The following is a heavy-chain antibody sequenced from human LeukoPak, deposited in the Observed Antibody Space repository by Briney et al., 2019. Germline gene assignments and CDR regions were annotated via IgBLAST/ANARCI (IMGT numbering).Heavy chain of an antibody. CDR3: ARGPRDYFDY. V-gene: IGHV4-59*02. J-gene: IGHJ4*02. CDR1: GGSVSRGY. Sequence: SETLSLTCTVSGGSVSRGYWSWIRQPPGKGLEWIGYFYYTGNTNYNPSLWSRVTISIDMSKNQFSLTLSSVTAADTAVYYCARGPRDYFDYWGQGTLVTVSS. CDR2: FYYTGNT.